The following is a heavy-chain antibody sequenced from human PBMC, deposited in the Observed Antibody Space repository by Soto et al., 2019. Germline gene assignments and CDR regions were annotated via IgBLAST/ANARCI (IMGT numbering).Heavy chain of an antibody. Sequence: QVQLVQSGAEVKKPGASVKVSCKASGYTFSDYYVHWVRQAPGQGLEWMGWINPYSGATNYAQKFQDWVTMTGDASVSTADLELTTLVSDDTAVYYGARARANVAPNWFDPWGQGTLVIVSS. J-gene: IGHJ5*02. V-gene: IGHV1-2*04. CDR1: GYTFSDYY. CDR3: ARARANVAPNWFDP. CDR2: INPYSGAT. D-gene: IGHD5-12*01.